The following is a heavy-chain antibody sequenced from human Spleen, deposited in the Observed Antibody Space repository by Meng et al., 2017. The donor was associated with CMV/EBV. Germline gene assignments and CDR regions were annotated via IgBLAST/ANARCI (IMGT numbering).Heavy chain of an antibody. Sequence: QVQLVQREAELRKPGASVKVSCKASGDTFTDYYMHWVRQAPGQGLEWMGCINPNSGDTNYAQKFQGRVTMTRDTSISTAYMELSRLRSDDTAVYYCTRDAHLTTVTPNWFDPWGQGTLVTVSS. CDR2: INPNSGDT. D-gene: IGHD4-17*01. J-gene: IGHJ5*02. V-gene: IGHV1-2*02. CDR3: TRDAHLTTVTPNWFDP. CDR1: GDTFTDYY.